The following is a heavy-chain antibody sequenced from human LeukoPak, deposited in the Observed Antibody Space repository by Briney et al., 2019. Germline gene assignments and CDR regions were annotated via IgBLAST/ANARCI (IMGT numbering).Heavy chain of an antibody. CDR2: IYYSGST. V-gene: IGHV4-39*07. D-gene: IGHD6-13*01. CDR3: ARGRVAAATSYYFDY. CDR1: GGSISSSSYY. J-gene: IGHJ4*02. Sequence: TSETLSLTCTVSGGSISSSSYYWGWIRQPPGKGLEWIGSIYYSGSTNYNPSLKSRVTISVDTSKNQFSLKLSSVTAADTAVYYCARGRVAAATSYYFDYWGQGTLVTVSS.